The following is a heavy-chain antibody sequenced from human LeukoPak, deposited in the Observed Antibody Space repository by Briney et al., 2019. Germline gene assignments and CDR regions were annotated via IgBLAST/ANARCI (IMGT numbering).Heavy chain of an antibody. V-gene: IGHV3-7*01. Sequence: GGSLRLSCAASGFNFNTYWMSWVRQAPGKGLEWVANIKQDGSEKFYVDSMKGRFTISRDNAKNTLYLQMNSLRAEDTAVYYCARGDYYDRQNTFDYWGQGTLVTVSS. CDR3: ARGDYYDRQNTFDY. CDR2: IKQDGSEK. J-gene: IGHJ4*02. CDR1: GFNFNTYW. D-gene: IGHD3-22*01.